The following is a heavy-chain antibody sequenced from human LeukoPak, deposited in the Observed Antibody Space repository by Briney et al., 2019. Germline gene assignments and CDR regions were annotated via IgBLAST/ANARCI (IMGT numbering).Heavy chain of an antibody. V-gene: IGHV3-48*01. J-gene: IGHJ4*02. CDR1: GFTFSSYS. CDR2: FASDRTTI. D-gene: IGHD1-20*01. Sequence: GGSLRLSCAASGFTFSSYSINWVRQAPGKGLEWVSYFASDRTTIYYADSVKGRLTMSRDNAMNSLYLRMDSLRAEDTAVYYCARGHNWSFDSWGPGTLVTVSS. CDR3: ARGHNWSFDS.